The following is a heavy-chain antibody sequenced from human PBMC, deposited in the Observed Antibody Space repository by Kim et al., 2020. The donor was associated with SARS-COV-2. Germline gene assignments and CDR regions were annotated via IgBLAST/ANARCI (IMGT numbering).Heavy chain of an antibody. Sequence: SETLSLTCTVSGGSISSSSYYWGWIRQPPGKGLEWIGSIYYSGSTYYNPSLKSRVTISVDTSKNQFSLKLSSVTAADTAVYYCAGTPTGLVVVAATPLEEYFQHWGQGTLVTVSS. V-gene: IGHV4-39*01. J-gene: IGHJ1*01. CDR3: AGTPTGLVVVAATPLEEYFQH. D-gene: IGHD2-15*01. CDR1: GGSISSSSYY. CDR2: IYYSGST.